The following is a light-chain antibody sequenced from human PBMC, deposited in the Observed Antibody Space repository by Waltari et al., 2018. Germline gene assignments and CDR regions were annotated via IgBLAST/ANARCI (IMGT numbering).Light chain of an antibody. V-gene: IGLV3-1*01. J-gene: IGLJ3*02. Sequence: SYDLTQPPSVSVSPGQTARITCSGNKLSDKYICWYQQRPVQSPVLVLYQDATRRSGIPERVSGSNSGNTATLTISGTQEIDEADYDGQAWDINSVVFGGGTQLTVL. CDR1: KLSDKY. CDR3: QAWDINSVV. CDR2: QDA.